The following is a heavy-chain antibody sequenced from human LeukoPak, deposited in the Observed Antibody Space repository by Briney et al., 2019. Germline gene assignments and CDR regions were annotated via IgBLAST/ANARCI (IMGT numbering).Heavy chain of an antibody. CDR2: IYYSGST. J-gene: IGHJ4*02. CDR3: ARGADSSGYYSIFYFDY. V-gene: IGHV4-59*01. D-gene: IGHD3-22*01. CDR1: GGSISSYY. Sequence: SETLSLTCTVSGGSISSYYWNWIRQPQGKGLEWIGDIYYSGSTNYNPSLKSRVTISVDTSKNQFSLKLSSVTAADTAVYYCARGADSSGYYSIFYFDYWGQGTLVTVCS.